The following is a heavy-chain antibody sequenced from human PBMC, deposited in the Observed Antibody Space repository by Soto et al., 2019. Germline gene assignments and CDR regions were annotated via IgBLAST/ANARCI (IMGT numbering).Heavy chain of an antibody. CDR3: ARDHGRNSGTYYYGMDV. D-gene: IGHD1-1*01. CDR2: INPNSGGT. V-gene: IGHV1-2*04. CDR1: GYTFTGYY. Sequence: ASVKVSCKASGYTFTGYYMHWVRQAPGQGLEWMGWINPNSGGTNYAQKFQGWVTMTRDTSISTAYMELSRLRSDDTAVYYCARDHGRNSGTYYYGMDVWGQGTTVTVSS. J-gene: IGHJ6*02.